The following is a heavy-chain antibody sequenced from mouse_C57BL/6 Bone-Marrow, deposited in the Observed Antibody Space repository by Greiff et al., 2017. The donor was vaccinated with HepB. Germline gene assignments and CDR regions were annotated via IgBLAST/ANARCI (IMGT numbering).Heavy chain of an antibody. CDR3: ARDDYYGSSYRFAY. CDR2: IYPRSGNT. V-gene: IGHV1-81*01. CDR1: GYTFTSYG. D-gene: IGHD1-1*01. Sequence: LVESGAELARPGASVKLSCKASGYTFTSYGISWVKQRTGQGLEWIGEIYPRSGNTYYNEKFKGKATLTADKSSSTAYMELRSLTSEDSAVYFCARDDYYGSSYRFAYWGQGTLVTVSA. J-gene: IGHJ3*01.